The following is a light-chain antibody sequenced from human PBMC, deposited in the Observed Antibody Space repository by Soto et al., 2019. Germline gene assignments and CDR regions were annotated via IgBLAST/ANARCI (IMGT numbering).Light chain of an antibody. CDR3: QQYEKIPPT. J-gene: IGKJ4*01. CDR2: DGS. V-gene: IGKV1-33*01. Sequence: DIRLTQSPSSLSTSVGDRVTVTCQASQDIRHFLNWYQQRPGQAPKLLIYDGSNLERGVPSRFSGSGSGTDFTFTISSLQPEDIATYYCQQYEKIPPTFGGGTKLEMK. CDR1: QDIRHF.